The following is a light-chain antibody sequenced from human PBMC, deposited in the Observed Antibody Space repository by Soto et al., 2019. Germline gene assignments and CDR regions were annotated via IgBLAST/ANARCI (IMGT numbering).Light chain of an antibody. CDR2: AAS. CDR1: QSISSY. Sequence: DIQMTQSPSSLSASVGDRVTITCRASQSISSYLNLYQQKPGKAPKLLIYAASSLQSGVPSRFSGSGSGTDFTLTISSRQPEDFATYYCQQSYSTLWTFGQGTKVEIK. V-gene: IGKV1-39*01. CDR3: QQSYSTLWT. J-gene: IGKJ1*01.